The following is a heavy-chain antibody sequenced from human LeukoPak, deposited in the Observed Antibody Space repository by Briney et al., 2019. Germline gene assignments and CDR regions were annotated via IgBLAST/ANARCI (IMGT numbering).Heavy chain of an antibody. CDR3: AKDMVPIAVAGSYFDY. V-gene: IGHV3-9*01. D-gene: IGHD6-19*01. J-gene: IGHJ4*02. Sequence: PGRSLRLSCAASGFTFDDYAMPWVRQAPGKGLEWVSGISWNSGSIGYADSVKGRFTISRDNAKNSLYLQMNSLRAEDTALYYCAKDMVPIAVAGSYFDYWGQGTLVTVSS. CDR2: ISWNSGSI. CDR1: GFTFDDYA.